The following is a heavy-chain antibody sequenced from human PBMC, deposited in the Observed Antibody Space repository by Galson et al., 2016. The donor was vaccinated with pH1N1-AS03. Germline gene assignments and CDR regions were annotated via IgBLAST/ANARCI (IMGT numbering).Heavy chain of an antibody. CDR1: GDSISDGFFY. CDR3: ARGRAPSPVTYYFDD. Sequence: TLSLTCTVSGDSISDGFFYWTWIRQPAGKGLEWIGRIYPSGNPKYNPSLKSRVTISLDTSNNQFSLILKSVTAADTAVYYCARGRAPSPVTYYFDDWGQGTLVTVSS. J-gene: IGHJ4*02. CDR2: IYPSGNP. V-gene: IGHV4-61*02.